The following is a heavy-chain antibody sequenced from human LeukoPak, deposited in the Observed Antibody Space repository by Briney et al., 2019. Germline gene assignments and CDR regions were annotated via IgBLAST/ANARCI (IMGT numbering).Heavy chain of an antibody. Sequence: ASVKVSCKTAVYNFPAYFVHWVHQAPGQGLEWMGRINPNGGDTNYAQKFQGRVTMASDTSISTAYMELSSLISDDTAVYYCARVGFTTSWSNFDYWGQGTLVTVSS. D-gene: IGHD2-2*01. CDR2: INPNGGDT. J-gene: IGHJ4*02. CDR1: VYNFPAYF. CDR3: ARVGFTTSWSNFDY. V-gene: IGHV1-2*06.